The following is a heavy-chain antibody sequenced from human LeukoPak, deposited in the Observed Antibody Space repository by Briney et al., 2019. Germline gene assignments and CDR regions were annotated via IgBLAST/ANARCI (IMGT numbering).Heavy chain of an antibody. V-gene: IGHV3-53*01. CDR2: IYSGGST. CDR1: GFTVSSNY. CDR3: AKDSGGKGVAGTVFAFDI. Sequence: GGSLRLSCAASGFTVSSNYMSWVRQAPGKGLEWVSVIYSGGSTYYADSVKGRFTISRDNSKNTLYLQMNSLRAEDTAVYYCAKDSGGKGVAGTVFAFDIWGQRTMVTVSS. J-gene: IGHJ3*02. D-gene: IGHD6-19*01.